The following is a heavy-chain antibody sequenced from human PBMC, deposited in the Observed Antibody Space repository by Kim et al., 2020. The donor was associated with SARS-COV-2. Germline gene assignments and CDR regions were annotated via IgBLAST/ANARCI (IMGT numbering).Heavy chain of an antibody. CDR2: IAYSGSS. CDR3: ARMGYDYDSAAFH. D-gene: IGHD3-16*01. V-gene: IGHV4-39*02. J-gene: IGHJ1*01. Sequence: SETLSLTCSVSGDSISSTTYFWGWIRQTPGKGLDGIGSIAYSGSSHYSPSLKSRVTISIDTSKNHFSLRLTSVTAADTAVYCCARMGYDYDSAAFHWGQG. CDR1: GDSISSTTYF.